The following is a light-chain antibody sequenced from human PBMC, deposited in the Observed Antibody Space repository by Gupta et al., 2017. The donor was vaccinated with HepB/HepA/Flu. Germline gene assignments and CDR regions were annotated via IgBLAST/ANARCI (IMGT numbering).Light chain of an antibody. Sequence: DIVMTQSPDSLAVSLGERATINCKSSQSVLYSSISKNYLAWYQQKPGQPPRALIYWASTRESGVPDRFSGSGSGTDFTLTISSLQAEDVAVYYCQQYHSTPYTFGQGTKLEIK. V-gene: IGKV4-1*01. J-gene: IGKJ2*01. CDR1: QSVLYSSISKNY. CDR3: QQYHSTPYT. CDR2: WAS.